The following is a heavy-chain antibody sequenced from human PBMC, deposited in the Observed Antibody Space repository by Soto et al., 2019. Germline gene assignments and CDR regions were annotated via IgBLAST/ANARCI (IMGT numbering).Heavy chain of an antibody. CDR2: MNPNSGNT. J-gene: IGHJ6*02. CDR3: ASEQTSYGRDA. CDR1: GYTFTSYD. D-gene: IGHD6-13*01. V-gene: IGHV1-8*01. Sequence: QVQLVQSGAEVKKPGASVKVSCKASGYTFTSYDINWVRQATGQGLEWMGWMNPNSGNTGYAQKFQGRVTMTRNTSRSTAYTELSSLRSEETADYCLASEQTSYGRDAGGQGTAVTVPS.